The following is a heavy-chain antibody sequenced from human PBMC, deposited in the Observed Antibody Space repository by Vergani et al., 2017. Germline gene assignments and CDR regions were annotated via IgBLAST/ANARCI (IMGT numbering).Heavy chain of an antibody. CDR1: SHTFQTYG. Sequence: QVQLVQSGAEVKKPGASVSVSCKGSSHTFQTYGISWVRQAPGKGLEWMAWIRPYTGHTIYAQKFQGRVTITADESTSTAYMELSSLRSEDTAVYYCARSYSGYLNWGQGTLVTVSS. V-gene: IGHV1-18*01. CDR2: IRPYTGHT. CDR3: ARSYSGYLN. J-gene: IGHJ4*02. D-gene: IGHD5-12*01.